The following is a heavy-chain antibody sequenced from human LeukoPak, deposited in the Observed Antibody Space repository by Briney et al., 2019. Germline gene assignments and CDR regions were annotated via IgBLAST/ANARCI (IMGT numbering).Heavy chain of an antibody. D-gene: IGHD2-21*02. J-gene: IGHJ5*02. Sequence: PGGSLRLSCAASGFTFSSYAMSWVRQAPGKGLEWASAISGSGGSTYYADSVKGRFTISRDNSKNTLYLQMNSLRAEDTAVYYCAKNGSPRIVVVTAIYNWFDPWGQGTLVTVSS. CDR2: ISGSGGST. V-gene: IGHV3-23*01. CDR3: AKNGSPRIVVVTAIYNWFDP. CDR1: GFTFSSYA.